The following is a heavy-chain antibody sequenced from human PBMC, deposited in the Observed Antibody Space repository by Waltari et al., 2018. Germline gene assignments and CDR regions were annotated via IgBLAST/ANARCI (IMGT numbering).Heavy chain of an antibody. CDR3: ARVAAGTPTFYPHTFDY. Sequence: QVQLQESGPGLVKPSEALSPTCTVSGGSVSSGSYYWSWIRQPPGKGLEWIGYIYYSGSTNYNPSLKSRVTISVDTSKNQFSLKLSSVTAADTAVYYCARVAAGTPTFYPHTFDYWGQGTLVTVSS. CDR1: GGSVSSGSYY. V-gene: IGHV4-61*01. D-gene: IGHD6-25*01. J-gene: IGHJ4*02. CDR2: IYYSGST.